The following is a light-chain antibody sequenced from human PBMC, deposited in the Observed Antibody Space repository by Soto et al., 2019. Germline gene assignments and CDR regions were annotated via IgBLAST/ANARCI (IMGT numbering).Light chain of an antibody. J-gene: IGKJ3*01. V-gene: IGKV1-39*01. CDR3: QQTYSPQST. CDR1: QSISSY. Sequence: IHMTQVPSTLPGALGGRGTISCRGSQSISSYVNWFQQKPGKVPKVLIYAASSLQSGVPSRFSGRGSVTDFTLTVYSLQPGDFATYYCQQTYSPQSTFGPGTKVD. CDR2: AAS.